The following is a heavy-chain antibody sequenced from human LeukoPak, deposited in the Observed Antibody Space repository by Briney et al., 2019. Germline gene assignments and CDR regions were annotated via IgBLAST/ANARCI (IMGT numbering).Heavy chain of an antibody. V-gene: IGHV5-51*01. D-gene: IGHD2-2*01. CDR1: GYSFTGYW. CDR2: IYPGDSDT. Sequence: GESLKISCKGSGYSFTGYWIGWVRQMPGKGLGWMGIIYPGDSDTRYSPSFQGQVTISADKSISTAYLQWSSLKASDTAMYYCARQLGSNCSSTSCYLPTASYYYYYGMDVWGQGTTVTVSS. J-gene: IGHJ6*02. CDR3: ARQLGSNCSSTSCYLPTASYYYYYGMDV.